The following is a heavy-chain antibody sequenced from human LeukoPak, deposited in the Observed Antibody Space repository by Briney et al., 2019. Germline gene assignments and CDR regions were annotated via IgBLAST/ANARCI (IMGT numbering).Heavy chain of an antibody. CDR1: GYTFTSYD. CDR3: ARCGGDCSRFDY. Sequence: GASVKVSCKASGYTFTSYDINWVRQAPGQGLEWMGGIIPIFGTANYAQKFQGRVTITADESTSTAYMELSSLRSEDTAVYYCARCGGDCSRFDYWGQGTLVTVSS. J-gene: IGHJ4*02. D-gene: IGHD2-21*01. CDR2: IIPIFGTA. V-gene: IGHV1-69*13.